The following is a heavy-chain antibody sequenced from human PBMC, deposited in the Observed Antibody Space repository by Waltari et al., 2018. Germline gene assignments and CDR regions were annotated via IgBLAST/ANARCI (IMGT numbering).Heavy chain of an antibody. D-gene: IGHD6-6*01. CDR3: ARSYSSSPDAFDI. Sequence: QVQLVQSGAEVKKPGASVKVSCTASGYTFTSYAMHWVRQAPGQRLEWMGWINAGNGNTKYSQKFQGRVTITRDTSASTAYMELSSLRSEDTAVYYCARSYSSSPDAFDIWGQGTMVTVSS. J-gene: IGHJ3*02. CDR1: GYTFTSYA. V-gene: IGHV1-3*01. CDR2: INAGNGNT.